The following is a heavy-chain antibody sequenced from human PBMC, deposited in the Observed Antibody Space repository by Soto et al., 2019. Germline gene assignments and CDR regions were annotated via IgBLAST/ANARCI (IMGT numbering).Heavy chain of an antibody. CDR1: GDSVSSNSAA. D-gene: IGHD6-6*01. CDR2: TYYRSKWYN. CDR3: TRDRIAADHFDY. Sequence: SQTLSLPCAISGDSVSSNSAAWNWIRQSPSRGLEWLGRTYYRSKWYNDYAVSVKSRITINPDTSKNQFSLHLNSVTPDDTAVYYCTRDRIAADHFDYWGQGTLVTVSS. J-gene: IGHJ4*02. V-gene: IGHV6-1*01.